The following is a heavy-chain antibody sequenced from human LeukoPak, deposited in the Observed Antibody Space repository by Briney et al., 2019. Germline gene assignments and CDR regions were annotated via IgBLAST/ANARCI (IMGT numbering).Heavy chain of an antibody. CDR1: VHMFTDYY. CDR2: MNVDSGGT. D-gene: IGHD6-19*01. J-gene: IGHJ4*02. V-gene: IGHV1-2*02. CDR3: ARDSKVTGTSFDS. Sequence: ASVKVSCKASVHMFTDYYMHWVRQAPGQGLEWMGWMNVDSGGTKYAQKFQGRVTMTRDTSISTAFMDLTRLRSDDTAVYYCARDSKVTGTSFDSWGQGTLVTVSS.